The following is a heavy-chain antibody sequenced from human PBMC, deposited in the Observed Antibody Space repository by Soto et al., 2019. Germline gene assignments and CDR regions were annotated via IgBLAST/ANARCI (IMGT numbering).Heavy chain of an antibody. D-gene: IGHD2-2*01. Sequence: GVSLRLSCAASGFTFSSYAMSWVRQAPGKGLEWVSGIIGTGGGTYYADSVKGRFTIFRDNSKSTLDLQMNSLRVEDTAVYYCARAGLCSSPRCVIYYYYAMDVWGQGTTVTVSS. CDR1: GFTFSSYA. CDR3: ARAGLCSSPRCVIYYYYAMDV. CDR2: IIGTGGGT. J-gene: IGHJ6*02. V-gene: IGHV3-23*01.